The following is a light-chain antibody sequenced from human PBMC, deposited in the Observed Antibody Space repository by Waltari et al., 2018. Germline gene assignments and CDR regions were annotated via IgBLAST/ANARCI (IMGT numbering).Light chain of an antibody. V-gene: IGLV1-44*01. CDR2: SNN. Sequence: QSVLTQPPSASGTPGQRVTIPCSGSSSNIGSNTVNWYQQLPGTAPNLLIYSNNQRPSGVPDRCPGSKSGTSASLAISGLQSEDEADYYWAAWDDSLNGVVFGGGTKLTVL. J-gene: IGLJ2*01. CDR1: SSNIGSNT. CDR3: AAWDDSLNGVV.